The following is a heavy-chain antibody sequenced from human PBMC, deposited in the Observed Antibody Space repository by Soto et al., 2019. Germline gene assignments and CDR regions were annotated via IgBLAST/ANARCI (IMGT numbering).Heavy chain of an antibody. J-gene: IGHJ5*02. Sequence: QVQLQQWGAGLLKPSETLSLTCAVYGGSFSGYYWSWIRQPPGKGLEWIGEINHSGSTNYNPSLKGRVTISVDASKSQFSLKLSSVTAADKAVYYCARSSVSYSSGWYASDQVVPGRWFDPLGQGTLVTVSS. CDR3: ARSSVSYSSGWYASDQVVPGRWFDP. V-gene: IGHV4-34*01. CDR1: GGSFSGYY. CDR2: INHSGST. D-gene: IGHD6-19*01.